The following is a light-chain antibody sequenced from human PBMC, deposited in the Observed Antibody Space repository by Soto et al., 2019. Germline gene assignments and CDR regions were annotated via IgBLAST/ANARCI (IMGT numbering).Light chain of an antibody. CDR2: DAS. V-gene: IGKV1-33*01. Sequence: DIQMTQSPSSLSASVGDRVTITCQASQDIRNYLNWYQQKPGKAPKVLIYDASNLETGVPSRFSGSGSGTDFSFTIRSLQPEDFATYFCQQFHSRPVTFGGGTKVEIK. CDR1: QDIRNY. J-gene: IGKJ4*01. CDR3: QQFHSRPVT.